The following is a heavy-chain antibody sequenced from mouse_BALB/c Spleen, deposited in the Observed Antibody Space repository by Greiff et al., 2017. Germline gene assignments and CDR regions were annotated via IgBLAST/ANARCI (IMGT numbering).Heavy chain of an antibody. V-gene: IGHV6-6*02. J-gene: IGHJ4*01. D-gene: IGHD1-1*01. CDR1: GFTFSNYW. Sequence: EVKVEESGGGLVQPGGSMKLSCVASGFTFSNYWMNWVRQSPEKGLEWVAEIRLKSNNYATHYAESVKGRFTISRDDSKSSVYLQMNNLRAEDTSIYYCTRGPYGGAMDYWGQGTSVTVSS. CDR2: IRLKSNNYAT. CDR3: TRGPYGGAMDY.